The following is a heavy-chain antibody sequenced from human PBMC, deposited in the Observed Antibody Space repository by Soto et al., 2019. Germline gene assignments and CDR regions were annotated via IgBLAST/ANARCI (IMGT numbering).Heavy chain of an antibody. CDR1: GGTFSSYA. J-gene: IGHJ4*02. CDR3: AKDTPRYYYDSSGYYKTPFDY. CDR2: IIPIFGTA. D-gene: IGHD3-22*01. Sequence: SVKVSCKASGGTFSSYAISWVRQAPGQGLEWMGGIIPIFGTANYAQKLQGRVTMTTDTSTSTAYMELRSLRSDDTAVYYCAKDTPRYYYDSSGYYKTPFDYWGQGTLVTVSS. V-gene: IGHV1-69*05.